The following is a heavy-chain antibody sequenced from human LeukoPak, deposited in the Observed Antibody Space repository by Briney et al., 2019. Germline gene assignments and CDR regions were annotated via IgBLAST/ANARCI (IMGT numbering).Heavy chain of an antibody. CDR3: ARDFHSGYGLQH. CDR2: INPSGGST. D-gene: IGHD3-22*01. Sequence: GASVKVSCKAPGYTFTDYYMHWVRQAPGQGLEWMGIINPSGGSTSYAQKFQGRVTMTRDMSTSTVYMELSSLRSEDTAVYYCARDFHSGYGLQHWGQGTLVTVSS. V-gene: IGHV1-46*01. CDR1: GYTFTDYY. J-gene: IGHJ1*01.